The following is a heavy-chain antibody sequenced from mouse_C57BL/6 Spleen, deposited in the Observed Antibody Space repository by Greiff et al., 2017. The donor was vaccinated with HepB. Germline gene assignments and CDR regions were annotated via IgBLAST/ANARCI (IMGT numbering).Heavy chain of an antibody. D-gene: IGHD2-4*01. V-gene: IGHV5-4*03. CDR3: ARCANYDRDWDFDV. CDR2: ISDGGSYT. Sequence: EVMLVESGGGLVKPGGSLKLSCAASGFTFSSYAMSWVRQTPEKRLEWVATISDGGSYTYYPDNVKGRFTISRDNAKNNLYLQMSHLKSEDTAMYYCARCANYDRDWDFDVWGTGTTVTVSS. J-gene: IGHJ1*03. CDR1: GFTFSSYA.